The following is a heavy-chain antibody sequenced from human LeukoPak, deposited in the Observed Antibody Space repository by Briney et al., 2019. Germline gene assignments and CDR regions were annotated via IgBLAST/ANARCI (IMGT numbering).Heavy chain of an antibody. CDR1: GFTFDDYA. CDR2: ISGDGGST. V-gene: IGHV3-43*02. D-gene: IGHD1-1*01. J-gene: IGHJ4*02. CDR3: AKDSETERRTFTLDY. Sequence: PGGSLRLSCAASGFTFDDYAMHWVRQAPGKGLEWVSLISGDGGSTYYADSVKGRSTISRDNSKNSLYLQMNSLRTEDTALYYCAKDSETERRTFTLDYWGQGTLVTVSS.